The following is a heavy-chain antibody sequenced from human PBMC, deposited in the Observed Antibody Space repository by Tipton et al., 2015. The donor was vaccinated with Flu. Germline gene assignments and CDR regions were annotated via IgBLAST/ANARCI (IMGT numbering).Heavy chain of an antibody. Sequence: QSGAEVKKPGASVKVSCKASGYAFTSYDINWVRQATGQGLEWMGWMNPNSGNTGYAQKFQGRVTMTRNTSISTAYMELSSLRSEDTAVYYCARVDIVLVPSGSKENWFDPWGQGILVTVSS. CDR3: ARVDIVLVPSGSKENWFDP. V-gene: IGHV1-8*01. CDR2: MNPNSGNT. CDR1: GYAFTSYD. D-gene: IGHD2-8*02. J-gene: IGHJ5*02.